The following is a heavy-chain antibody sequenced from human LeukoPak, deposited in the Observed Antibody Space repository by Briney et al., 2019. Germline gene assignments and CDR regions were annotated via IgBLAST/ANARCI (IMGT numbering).Heavy chain of an antibody. CDR3: ARDPFASWLDP. V-gene: IGHV4-61*02. Sequence: SETLSLTCSVSGGSITSGTYYWSWIRQPAGKGLEWIGRIYITGSTNYNPSLKSRVTISADTSKNQFSLKLTSVTAADTAVYYCARDPFASWLDPWGQGTLVTVSS. CDR2: IYITGST. J-gene: IGHJ5*02. CDR1: GGSITSGTYY.